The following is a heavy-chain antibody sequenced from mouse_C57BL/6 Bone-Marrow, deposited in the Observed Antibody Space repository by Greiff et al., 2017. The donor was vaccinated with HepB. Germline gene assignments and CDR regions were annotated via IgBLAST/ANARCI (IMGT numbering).Heavy chain of an antibody. CDR2: IDPSDSYT. CDR3: AREGAMVGGFAY. Sequence: VQLQQPGAELVMPGASVKLSCKASGYTFTSYWMHWVKQRPGQGLEWIGEIDPSDSYTNYNQKFKGKSTLTVDKSSSTAYMQLSSLTSEDSAVYYCAREGAMVGGFAYWGQGTLVTVSA. D-gene: IGHD2-1*01. V-gene: IGHV1-69*01. CDR1: GYTFTSYW. J-gene: IGHJ3*01.